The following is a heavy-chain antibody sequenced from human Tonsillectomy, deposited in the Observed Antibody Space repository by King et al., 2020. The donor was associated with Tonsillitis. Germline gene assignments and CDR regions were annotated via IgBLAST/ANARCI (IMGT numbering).Heavy chain of an antibody. V-gene: IGHV3-53*04. CDR2: IYSGGNT. J-gene: IGHJ4*02. CDR3: ARGDYYDSSGYYFGPSTANYFDY. CDR1: GFTVSSNY. D-gene: IGHD3-22*01. Sequence: VQLVESGGGLVQPGGSLRLSCAASGFTVSSNYMSWVRQAPGKGLEWVSIIYSGGNTYYADSVKGRFTISRHNSKNTLYLQMNSLRAEDTAVYYCARGDYYDSSGYYFGPSTANYFDYWGQGTLVTVSS.